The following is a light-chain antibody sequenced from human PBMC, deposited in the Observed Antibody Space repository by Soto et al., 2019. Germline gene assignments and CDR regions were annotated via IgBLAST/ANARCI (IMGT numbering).Light chain of an antibody. CDR1: TGAVTSGHY. Sequence: QTVVTQEPSLTVSPGGTGTLTCGSSTGAVTSGHYPYWFQQKPGQAPRTLIYDTSDKHSWTPARFSGSLLGGKAALTLSGAQPEDEADYYCLLSCGGAHVFGTGTKLTVL. V-gene: IGLV7-46*01. CDR3: LLSCGGAHV. J-gene: IGLJ1*01. CDR2: DTS.